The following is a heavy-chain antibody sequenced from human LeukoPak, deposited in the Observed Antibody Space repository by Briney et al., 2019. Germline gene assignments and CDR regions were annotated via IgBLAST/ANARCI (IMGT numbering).Heavy chain of an antibody. D-gene: IGHD3-22*01. CDR1: GFTFTSSA. CDR2: IVVGSGNT. V-gene: IGHV1-58*02. Sequence: SVTVSCTASGFTFTSSAMQWVRQARGQRLEWIGWIVVGSGNTNYAQKFQERVTITRDMSTSTAYMELSSLRSEDTAVYYCAAGTYYYDSSGYLPAFDIWGQGTMVTVSS. CDR3: AAGTYYYDSSGYLPAFDI. J-gene: IGHJ3*02.